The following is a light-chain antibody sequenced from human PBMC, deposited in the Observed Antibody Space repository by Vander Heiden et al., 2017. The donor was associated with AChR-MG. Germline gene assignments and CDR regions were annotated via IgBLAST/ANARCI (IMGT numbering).Light chain of an antibody. Sequence: SYEVTQTPSVSVSPGQTASITCSGDKLGDTSVSWYQQKTGQSPLLVIYQGNKRPPGIPERFSGSYSGNTATLTIGGTQAMDEAYYYCQAGDSTTVVFGGGTKLTVL. CDR2: QGN. CDR1: KLGDTS. V-gene: IGLV3-1*01. CDR3: QAGDSTTVV. J-gene: IGLJ2*01.